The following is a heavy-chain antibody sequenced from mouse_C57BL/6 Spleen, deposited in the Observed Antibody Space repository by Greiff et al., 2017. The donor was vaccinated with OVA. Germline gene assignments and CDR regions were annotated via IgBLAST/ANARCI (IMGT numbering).Heavy chain of an antibody. Sequence: VQLQQSGAELVRPGSSVKLSCKASGYTFTSYWMHWVKQRPIQGLEWIGNIDPSDSETHYNQKFKDKATLTVDKSSSTAYMQLSSLTSEDSAVYYCARSYYSNYGYFDVWGTGTTVTVSS. D-gene: IGHD2-5*01. J-gene: IGHJ1*03. CDR3: ARSYYSNYGYFDV. CDR2: IDPSDSET. V-gene: IGHV1-52*01. CDR1: GYTFTSYW.